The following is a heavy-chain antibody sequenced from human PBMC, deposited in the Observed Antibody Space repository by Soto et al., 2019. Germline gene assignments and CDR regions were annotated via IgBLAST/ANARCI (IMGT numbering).Heavy chain of an antibody. CDR2: IIPSYDRT. Sequence: QVLLLQSGSEVKKAGSSVKVSCKASGDAFKSYAIHWVRQAPGQGLEYMGRIIPSYDRTKYAQKFQGRLTLTADMYTSTVYIELSSLRSEDTAVYYCARDPTNDYGDATFVYWGQGTKVIVSS. CDR1: GDAFKSYA. J-gene: IGHJ4*02. CDR3: ARDPTNDYGDATFVY. V-gene: IGHV1-69*06. D-gene: IGHD4-17*01.